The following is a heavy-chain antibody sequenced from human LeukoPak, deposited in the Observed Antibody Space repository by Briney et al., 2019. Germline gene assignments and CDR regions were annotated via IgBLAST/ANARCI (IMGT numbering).Heavy chain of an antibody. J-gene: IGHJ3*02. D-gene: IGHD5-18*01. CDR2: IYTSGST. CDR3: ARGRYIYGSPDDALDI. CDR1: GGSISSYY. V-gene: IGHV4-4*07. Sequence: PSETLSLTCTVSGGSISSYYWSWIRRPAGKGLEWIGRIYTSGSTNYNPSLKSRVTMSVDTSKNQFSLKLNSVTAADTAVYYCARGRYIYGSPDDALDIWGQGTMVTVSS.